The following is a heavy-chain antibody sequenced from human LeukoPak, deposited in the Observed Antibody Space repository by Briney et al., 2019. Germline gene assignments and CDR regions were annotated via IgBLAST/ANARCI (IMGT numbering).Heavy chain of an antibody. CDR2: IYYSGST. D-gene: IGHD3-22*01. CDR3: ASPRSYYDSSGYYIS. Sequence: SETLSLTCTVSGGSVSSGSYYWSWIRQPPGKGLEWIGYIYYSGSTNYNPSLKSRVTISVDTSKNQFSLKLSSVTASDTAVYYCASPRSYYDSSGYYISWGQGTLVTVSS. V-gene: IGHV4-61*01. J-gene: IGHJ5*02. CDR1: GGSVSSGSYY.